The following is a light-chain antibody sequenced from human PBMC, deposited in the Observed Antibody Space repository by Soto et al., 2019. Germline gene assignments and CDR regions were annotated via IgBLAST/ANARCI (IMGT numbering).Light chain of an antibody. Sequence: QSVLTQPPSVSGAPGQRVTISCIGATSDVHWYQHLPGTAPKLPIYGNNNRPSGVPDRVSGSKSGTSASLAITGLQAEDEDDYYCQSFDSSLSALYVFGTGTKVTVL. J-gene: IGLJ1*01. V-gene: IGLV1-40*01. CDR3: QSFDSSLSALYV. CDR1: GATSD. CDR2: GNN.